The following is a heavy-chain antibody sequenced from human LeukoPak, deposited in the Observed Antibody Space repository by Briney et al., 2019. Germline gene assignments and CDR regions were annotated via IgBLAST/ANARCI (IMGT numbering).Heavy chain of an antibody. CDR1: GFTFSSYA. J-gene: IGHJ5*02. D-gene: IGHD3-16*02. CDR3: AKDTITRSSYPGWFDP. Sequence: GASLRLSCAASGFTFSSYAMSWVRQAPGKGLEWVSAISGSGGSTYYADSVKGRFTISRGNSKNTLYLQMNSLRAEDTAVYYCAKDTITRSSYPGWFDPWGQGTLVTVSS. V-gene: IGHV3-23*01. CDR2: ISGSGGST.